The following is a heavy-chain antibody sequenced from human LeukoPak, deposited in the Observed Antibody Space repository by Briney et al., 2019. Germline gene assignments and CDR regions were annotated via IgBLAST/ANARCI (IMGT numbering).Heavy chain of an antibody. CDR2: MNPNSGNT. CDR1: GYTFTSYD. J-gene: IGHJ4*02. CDR3: ARRTVSGDYDY. V-gene: IGHV1-8*03. D-gene: IGHD4-17*01. Sequence: AASVKVSCKASGYTFTSYDINWVRQAPGQGLEWMGWMNPNSGNTGYAQKFQGRVTITRNTSISTAYMELSSLRSEDTAVYYCARRTVSGDYDYWGQGTLVTVSS.